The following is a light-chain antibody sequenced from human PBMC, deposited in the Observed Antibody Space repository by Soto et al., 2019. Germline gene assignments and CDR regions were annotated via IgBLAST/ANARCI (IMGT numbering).Light chain of an antibody. CDR1: QSVGIF. CDR2: GAS. Sequence: EVVLTQSPAPLSLSPGARATLSCRASQSVGIFLAWYPQKPGQAPRLLTYGASTRATGIPVRFSGSGSGTDFTLTITRLAPDGFAVYYCPQRTNWWSFGQGTKVEMK. V-gene: IGKV3-11*01. J-gene: IGKJ1*01. CDR3: PQRTNWWS.